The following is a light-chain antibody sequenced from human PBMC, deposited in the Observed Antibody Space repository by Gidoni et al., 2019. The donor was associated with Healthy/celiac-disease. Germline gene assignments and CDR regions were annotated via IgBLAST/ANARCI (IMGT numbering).Light chain of an antibody. CDR2: DDR. V-gene: IGLV3-21*02. CDR3: QVCDSSSDHVV. J-gene: IGLJ2*01. Sequence: YVLTQPPSVSVAPGQTARLTWGGNNNGSKSVHWYQQQTGQAPLLVVYDDRDRPSWIPERFSGSNSGNTATLTISRVEAWDEADYYCQVCDSSSDHVVFGGGTKLTVL. CDR1: NNGSKS.